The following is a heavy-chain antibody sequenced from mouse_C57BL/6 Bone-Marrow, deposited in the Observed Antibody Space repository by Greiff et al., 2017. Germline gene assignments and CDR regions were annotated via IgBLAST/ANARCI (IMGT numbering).Heavy chain of an antibody. J-gene: IGHJ4*01. V-gene: IGHV1-64*01. D-gene: IGHD1-1*01. CDR1: GYTFTSYW. Sequence: VKLMESGAELVKPGASVKLSCKASGYTFTSYWMHWVKQRPGQGLEWIGMIHPNSGSTNYNEKFQSKATLTVDKSSSTAYMQLSSLTSEDSAVYYCSRDLLLRSYAMDYWCQGTSVTVS. CDR2: IHPNSGST. CDR3: SRDLLLRSYAMDY.